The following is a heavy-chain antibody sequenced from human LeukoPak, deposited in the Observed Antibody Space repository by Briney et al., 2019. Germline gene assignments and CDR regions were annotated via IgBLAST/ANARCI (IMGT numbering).Heavy chain of an antibody. Sequence: SETLSLTCTVSGGSISGYYWSWVRQPPGKGLECIGYISNGGSSSYNPSLKSRGTMSVDTSKRQFSLNLTSVTAADTAVYYCAGAQRGYTHGYLGGGYFDYWGQGTLVTVSS. D-gene: IGHD5-18*01. J-gene: IGHJ4*02. CDR3: AGAQRGYTHGYLGGGYFDY. CDR2: ISNGGSS. V-gene: IGHV4-59*12. CDR1: GGSISGYY.